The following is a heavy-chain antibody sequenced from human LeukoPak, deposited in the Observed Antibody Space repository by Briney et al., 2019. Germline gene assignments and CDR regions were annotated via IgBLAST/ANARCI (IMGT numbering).Heavy chain of an antibody. J-gene: IGHJ1*01. CDR1: GYTFTSFG. D-gene: IGHD2-2*01. CDR2: ISASNDNT. V-gene: IGHV1-18*01. Sequence: GASVKVSCQTSGYTFTSFGISWVRQAPGQGLEWMGWISASNDNTKYAQKFQGRVTMTRDTSISTAYMELSRLRSDDTAVYYCARRGYCSSTSCYAEYFQHWGQGTLVTVSS. CDR3: ARRGYCSSTSCYAEYFQH.